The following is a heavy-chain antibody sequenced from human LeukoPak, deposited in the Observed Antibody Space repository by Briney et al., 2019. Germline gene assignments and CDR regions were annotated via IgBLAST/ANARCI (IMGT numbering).Heavy chain of an antibody. D-gene: IGHD3-9*01. Sequence: GGSLKLSCAASGFTFSSYAMNWVRQAPGKGLEWVSYIRSSGSTMYYADSVKGRFTISRDNAKNSLYLQMNSLRAEDTAVYYCARVIDYLTGGLDAFDIWGQGTMVTVSS. CDR3: ARVIDYLTGGLDAFDI. V-gene: IGHV3-48*03. CDR2: IRSSGSTM. CDR1: GFTFSSYA. J-gene: IGHJ3*02.